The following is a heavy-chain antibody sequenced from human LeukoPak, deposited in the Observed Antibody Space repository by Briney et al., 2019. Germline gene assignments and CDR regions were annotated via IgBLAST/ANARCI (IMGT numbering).Heavy chain of an antibody. V-gene: IGHV3-33*06. CDR1: GFTFSAYD. D-gene: IGHD4-17*01. J-gene: IGHJ5*02. CDR3: AKKAGNDYGDQIWFAP. Sequence: GGSLRLSCAASGFTFSAYDMHWVRQAPGKGLEWVAIIWYDGTNKYYADSVKGRFTISRDNSKNTLYLQMNSLRAEDTAMYYCAKKAGNDYGDQIWFAPWGQGTLVTVSS. CDR2: IWYDGTNK.